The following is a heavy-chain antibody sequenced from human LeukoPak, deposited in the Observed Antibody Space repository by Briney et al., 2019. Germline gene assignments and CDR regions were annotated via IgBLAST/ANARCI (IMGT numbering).Heavy chain of an antibody. V-gene: IGHV3-23*01. CDR3: ARGSVVTFDY. CDR1: GFTFSRRD. D-gene: IGHD4-23*01. CDR2: ISGSGGST. Sequence: PGGSLRLSCAASGFTFSRRDMNWVRQAPGKGLEWVSAISGSGGSTYYADSVKGRFTISRDNSKNTLFLQMNSLRAEDTAVYYCARGSVVTFDYWGQGTLVTVSS. J-gene: IGHJ4*02.